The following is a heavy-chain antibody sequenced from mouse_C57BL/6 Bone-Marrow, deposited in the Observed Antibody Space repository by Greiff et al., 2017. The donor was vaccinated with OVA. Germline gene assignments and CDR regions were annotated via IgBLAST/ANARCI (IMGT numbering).Heavy chain of an antibody. D-gene: IGHD1-1*01. CDR3: AKSYGSSSYAMDY. CDR2: IWRGGST. CDR1: GFSLTSYG. V-gene: IGHV2-5*01. J-gene: IGHJ4*01. Sequence: VKLQESGPGLVQPSQSLSITCTVSGFSLTSYGVHWVRQSPGKGLEWLGVIWRGGSTDYNAAFMSRLSITKDNSKSQVFFKMNSLQADDTAIYYCAKSYGSSSYAMDYWGQGTSVTVSS.